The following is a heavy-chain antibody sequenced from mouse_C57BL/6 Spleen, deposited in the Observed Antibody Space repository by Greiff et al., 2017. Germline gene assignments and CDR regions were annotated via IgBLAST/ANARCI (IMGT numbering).Heavy chain of an antibody. CDR2: ISSGGSYT. D-gene: IGHD2-3*01. Sequence: EVQLVESGGDLVKPGGSLKLSCAASGFTFSSYGMSWVRQTPDKRLEWVATISSGGSYTYYPASVKGRFTISRDNAKNTLYLQMSSLKSEDTAMYYCAREGDGSFAYWGQGTLVTVSA. CDR1: GFTFSSYG. CDR3: AREGDGSFAY. V-gene: IGHV5-6*01. J-gene: IGHJ3*01.